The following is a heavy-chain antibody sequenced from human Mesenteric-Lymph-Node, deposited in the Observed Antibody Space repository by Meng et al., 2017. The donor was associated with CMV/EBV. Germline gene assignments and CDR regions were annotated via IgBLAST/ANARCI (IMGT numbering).Heavy chain of an antibody. Sequence: GESLKISCAASGFTFSSYAMSRVRQAPGKGLEWVSAISGSGGSTYYADSVKGRFTISRDNSKNTLYLQMNSLRAEDTAVYYCAKDFSTIFGVVIGAPAFDPWGQGTLVTVSS. CDR2: ISGSGGST. J-gene: IGHJ5*02. V-gene: IGHV3-23*01. D-gene: IGHD3-3*01. CDR1: GFTFSSYA. CDR3: AKDFSTIFGVVIGAPAFDP.